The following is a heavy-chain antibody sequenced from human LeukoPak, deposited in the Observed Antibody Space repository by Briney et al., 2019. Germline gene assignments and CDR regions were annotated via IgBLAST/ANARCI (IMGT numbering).Heavy chain of an antibody. D-gene: IGHD6-19*01. CDR1: GFTVSRSY. V-gene: IGHV3-53*01. Sequence: GGSLRLSCAVSGFTVSRSYMTWVRQAPGKGLEWVSIIYSGGSTYYADSVKGRFSISRDTSKNTLNLQMSSLRAEDTAVYYCARVPYSSGHILFDYWGQGTLVTVSS. J-gene: IGHJ4*02. CDR2: IYSGGST. CDR3: ARVPYSSGHILFDY.